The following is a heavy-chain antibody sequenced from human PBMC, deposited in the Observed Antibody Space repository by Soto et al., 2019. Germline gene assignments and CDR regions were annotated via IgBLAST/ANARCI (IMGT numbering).Heavy chain of an antibody. CDR2: IYTSGST. D-gene: IGHD6-13*01. J-gene: IGHJ6*02. V-gene: IGHV4-4*07. CDR3: ARHIAAAGDPRLTPHYYYYGMDV. Sequence: QVQLQESGPGLVKPSETLSLTCTVSGGSISSYYWSWIRQPAGKGLEWIGRIYTSGSTNYNPSLKRRVTMSVDTSKNQFSLKLSSVTAADTAVYYCARHIAAAGDPRLTPHYYYYGMDVWGQGTTVTVSS. CDR1: GGSISSYY.